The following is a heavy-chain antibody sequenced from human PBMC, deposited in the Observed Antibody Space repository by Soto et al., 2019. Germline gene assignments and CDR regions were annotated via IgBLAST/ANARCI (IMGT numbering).Heavy chain of an antibody. D-gene: IGHD6-19*01. CDR2: LSGSGGST. CDR3: VKGNTYNSGWPLY. J-gene: IGHJ4*02. V-gene: IGHV3-23*01. CDR1: GFTFSRYA. Sequence: GGSLRLSCAASGFTFSRYAMSWFRQAPGKGLEWVSALSGSGGSTYYADSVKGRFTISRDNSKNTLYLQMNSLRAEDTAVYYCVKGNTYNSGWPLYWCPGPLLTVSS.